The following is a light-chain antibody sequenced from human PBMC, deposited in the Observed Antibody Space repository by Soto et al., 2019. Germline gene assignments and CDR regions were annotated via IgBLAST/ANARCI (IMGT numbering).Light chain of an antibody. CDR2: AAS. V-gene: IGKV1-12*01. CDR1: QCISSW. CDR3: QQDNSFPLT. Sequence: DLQMTQSPSSVSASVGDRVTITCRASQCISSWLAWYQQQPGKAPKLLSYAASSLQSGVPSRFSGSGSGTDFTLTISSLQPEDFATYYCQQDNSFPLTFGQGTKVEIK. J-gene: IGKJ1*01.